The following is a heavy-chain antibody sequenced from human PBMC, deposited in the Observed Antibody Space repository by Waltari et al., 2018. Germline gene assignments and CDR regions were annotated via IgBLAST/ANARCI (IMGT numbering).Heavy chain of an antibody. J-gene: IGHJ6*02. Sequence: QVQLQQWGAGLLQPSETLSLTCAVYGGSFSGYYWGWIRQSPEKGLEWIGEINHAGNTNYNPTLRSRVTMLVDTSRSQFTLKLGSMTAADTALYYCVRLEDCTGPGGNCYSGDSFALDVWGQGTTVTVSS. D-gene: IGHD2-8*02. V-gene: IGHV4-34*02. CDR2: INHAGNT. CDR3: VRLEDCTGPGGNCYSGDSFALDV. CDR1: GGSFSGYY.